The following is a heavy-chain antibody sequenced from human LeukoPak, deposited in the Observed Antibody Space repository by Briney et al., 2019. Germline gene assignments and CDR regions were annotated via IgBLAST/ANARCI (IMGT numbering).Heavy chain of an antibody. CDR3: ARGAIDDSSGYVDY. J-gene: IGHJ4*02. Sequence: SETLSLTCTVSGGSISSYYWSWIRQPPGKGLEWIGYIYYSGSTNYNPSLKSRVTISVDTSKNQFSLKLSSVTAADTAVYYCARGAIDDSSGYVDYWGQGTLVTVSS. CDR2: IYYSGST. V-gene: IGHV4-59*01. D-gene: IGHD3-22*01. CDR1: GGSISSYY.